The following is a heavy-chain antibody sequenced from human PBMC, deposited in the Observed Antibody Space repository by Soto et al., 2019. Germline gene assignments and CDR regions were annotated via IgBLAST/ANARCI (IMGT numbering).Heavy chain of an antibody. Sequence: PRGSLILSGETHVFSCHNESIHSVSESAGKGLEWVAVISYDGSNKYYADSVKGRFTISRDNSKNTLYLQMNSLRAEGTAVYYCAKEGSDYGILTGSGYYGMDVWGQGT. CDR2: ISYDGSNK. J-gene: IGHJ6*02. V-gene: IGHV3-30*18. D-gene: IGHD3-9*01. CDR3: AKEGSDYGILTGSGYYGMDV. CDR1: VFSCHNES.